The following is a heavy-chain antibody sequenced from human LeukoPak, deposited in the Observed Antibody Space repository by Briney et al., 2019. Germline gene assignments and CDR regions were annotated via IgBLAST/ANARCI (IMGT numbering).Heavy chain of an antibody. Sequence: SETLSLTCTVSGASISSYYCNWIRQPPGKGLEWIGYIYYSGTTNYNPSLKSRVTISVDTSKNHFSLKLSSVPAADTAVYYCARSPPGSGSSWFDPWGQGTLVTVSS. J-gene: IGHJ5*02. CDR3: ARSPPGSGSSWFDP. CDR2: IYYSGTT. V-gene: IGHV4-59*01. CDR1: GASISSYY. D-gene: IGHD3-10*01.